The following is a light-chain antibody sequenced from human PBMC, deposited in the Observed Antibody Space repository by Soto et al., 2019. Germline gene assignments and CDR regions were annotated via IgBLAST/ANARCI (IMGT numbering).Light chain of an antibody. Sequence: EIVMTQSPGTLSASPGDRATLSCRASQSVSNNLAWYQQKPGQAPRLLIYGASTRTTGTPDRFSGSGSGTEFTLTINRLQSEDFAVYCCHQYDNWLQTFGQGTKVDVK. CDR2: GAS. V-gene: IGKV3-15*01. CDR3: HQYDNWLQT. CDR1: QSVSNN. J-gene: IGKJ1*01.